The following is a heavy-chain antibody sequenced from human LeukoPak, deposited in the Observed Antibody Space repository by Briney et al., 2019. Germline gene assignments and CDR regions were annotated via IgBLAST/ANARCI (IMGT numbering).Heavy chain of an antibody. D-gene: IGHD5-12*01. CDR3: ARVVEEEGYEYFDY. J-gene: IGHJ4*02. V-gene: IGHV3-74*01. CDR2: INTDGSIT. Sequence: GGSLRLSCAASGFTFSSYWMHWVRQAPGKGLVWVSRINTDGSITDYADSVKGRFTISRDNSKNTLYLQMDSLRAEDTAVYYCARVVEEEGYEYFDYWGQGTLVTVSS. CDR1: GFTFSSYW.